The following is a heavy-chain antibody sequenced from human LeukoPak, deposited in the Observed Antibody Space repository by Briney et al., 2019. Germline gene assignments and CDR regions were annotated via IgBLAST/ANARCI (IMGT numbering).Heavy chain of an antibody. CDR1: GYTFTGYY. D-gene: IGHD3-22*01. J-gene: IGHJ4*02. CDR3: ARSLHYDSSGYYFR. CDR2: INPNSGGT. Sequence: ASVKVSCKASGYTFTGYYMHWVRQAPGQGLEWMGWINPNSGGTNYAQKFQGRVTITRDTSISTAYMELSRLRSDDTAVYYCARSLHYDSSGYYFRWGQGTLVTVSS. V-gene: IGHV1-2*02.